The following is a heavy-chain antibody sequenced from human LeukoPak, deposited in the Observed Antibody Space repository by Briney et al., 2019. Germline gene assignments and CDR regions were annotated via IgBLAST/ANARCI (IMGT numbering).Heavy chain of an antibody. D-gene: IGHD6-19*01. CDR1: GFTFSSYG. V-gene: IGHV3-30*02. CDR3: AREDSSGWYAPLDY. J-gene: IGHJ4*02. Sequence: GGSLRLSCAASGFTFSSYGMHWIRQAPGKGLEWLGIIYYDGSNKYYADSVKGRFTISRDNSKNTLYLQMGSLRAEDMAVYYCAREDSSGWYAPLDYWGQGTLVTVSS. CDR2: IYYDGSNK.